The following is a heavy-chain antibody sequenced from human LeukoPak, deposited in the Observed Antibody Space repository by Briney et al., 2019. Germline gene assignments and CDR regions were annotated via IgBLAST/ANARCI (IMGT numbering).Heavy chain of an antibody. J-gene: IGHJ4*02. CDR2: IYTSGST. CDR1: GGSISSYY. CDR3: ARMSDSSSSAIFES. D-gene: IGHD6-6*01. V-gene: IGHV4-4*07. Sequence: PSETLSLTCTVSGGSISSYYWSWIRQPAGKGLEWIGRIYTSGSTNYNPSLKSRVTMSVDTSKNQFSLKLSSVTAADTAVYYCARMSDSSSSAIFESWGQGTLVTVSS.